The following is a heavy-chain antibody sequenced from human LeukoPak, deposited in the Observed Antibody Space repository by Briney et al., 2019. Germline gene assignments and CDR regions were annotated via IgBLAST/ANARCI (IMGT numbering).Heavy chain of an antibody. Sequence: PSETLSLTCAVYGGSFSGYYSSWIPHPPGKGPEWSGEINHSGSTTYNPSLTSRVTISVDTSKNQFSLKLSSVTAADTAVYYCARFIRYYYDSSGLRAPYYFDYWGQGTLVTVSS. D-gene: IGHD3-22*01. J-gene: IGHJ4*02. CDR3: ARFIRYYYDSSGLRAPYYFDY. CDR1: GGSFSGYY. CDR2: INHSGST. V-gene: IGHV4-34*01.